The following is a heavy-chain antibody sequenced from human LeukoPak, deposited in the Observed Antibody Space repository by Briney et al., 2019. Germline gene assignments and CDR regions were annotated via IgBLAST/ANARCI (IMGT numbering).Heavy chain of an antibody. CDR2: IKQDGSEK. J-gene: IGHJ4*02. V-gene: IGHV3-7*01. CDR3: ARILADLPFDY. CDR1: GFTFSSYW. Sequence: GGSLRLSRAASGFTFSSYWMSWVRQAPGKGLEWVANIKQDGSEKYYVDSVKGRFTFSRDNAKNSLYLQMNSLRAEDTAVYYCARILADLPFDYWGQGTLVIVSS.